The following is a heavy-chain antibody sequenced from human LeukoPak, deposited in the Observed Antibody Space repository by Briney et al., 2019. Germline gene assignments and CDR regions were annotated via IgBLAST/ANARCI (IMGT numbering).Heavy chain of an antibody. CDR2: IYSGGST. J-gene: IGHJ3*02. Sequence: GGSLRLSCAASGFTVSSNYMSWVRHAPGEGLEWVSIIYSGGSTYYADSVKGRFTISRHNSKNTLYLQMNSLRAEDTAVYYCAREVGGSAFDIWGQGTMVTVSS. D-gene: IGHD3-16*01. CDR3: AREVGGSAFDI. CDR1: GFTVSSNY. V-gene: IGHV3-53*04.